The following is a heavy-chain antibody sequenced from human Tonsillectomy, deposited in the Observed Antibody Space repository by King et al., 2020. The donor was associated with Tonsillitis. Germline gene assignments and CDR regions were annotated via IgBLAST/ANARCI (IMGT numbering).Heavy chain of an antibody. J-gene: IGHJ4*02. CDR3: ARTSSEWSSYYFDY. CDR1: GGSISSGGYS. V-gene: IGHV4-30-2*01. CDR2: IYHGGST. D-gene: IGHD3-3*01. Sequence: LQLQESGSGLVKPSQTLSLTCAVSGGSISSGGYSWSWIRQPPGKGLEWIGYIYHGGSTYYNPSLKSRVSISVDRSKNQFFLKMTSVTAADTAVYYCARTSSEWSSYYFDYWGQGTLVTVSS.